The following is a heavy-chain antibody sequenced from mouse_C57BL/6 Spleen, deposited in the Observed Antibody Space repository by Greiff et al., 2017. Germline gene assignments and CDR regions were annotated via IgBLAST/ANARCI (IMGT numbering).Heavy chain of an antibody. Sequence: EVQLQQSGTVLARPGASVKMSCKTSGYTFTSYWMHWVKQRPGQGLAWIGAIYPGNSDTSSNQKFKGKAKLTAVTSAIPAYMELSSLTNEDSAVYYCTTRRPYYGKYYAMDYWGQGTSGTVSS. CDR1: GYTFTSYW. CDR2: IYPGNSDT. J-gene: IGHJ4*01. V-gene: IGHV1-5*01. CDR3: TTRRPYYGKYYAMDY. D-gene: IGHD2-10*01.